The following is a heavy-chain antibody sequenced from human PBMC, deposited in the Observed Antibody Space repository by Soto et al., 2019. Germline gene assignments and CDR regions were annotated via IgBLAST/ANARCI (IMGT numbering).Heavy chain of an antibody. Sequence: QVQLVESGGGLVKPGGSLRLSCAASGFTFSDYDMSWIRQAPGKGLEWVSFVSSSGTTIYYADSVKGRFTISRHNAKNSLYLQMNSLRAEDTAVYYCARMGPRAARPSYWGQGTLVTVSS. CDR3: ARMGPRAARPSY. CDR1: GFTFSDYD. V-gene: IGHV3-11*01. D-gene: IGHD6-6*01. CDR2: VSSSGTTI. J-gene: IGHJ4*02.